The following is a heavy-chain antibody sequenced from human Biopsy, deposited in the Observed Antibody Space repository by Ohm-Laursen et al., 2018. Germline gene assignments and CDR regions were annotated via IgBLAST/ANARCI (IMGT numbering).Heavy chain of an antibody. CDR2: ITADEK. D-gene: IGHD1-26*01. V-gene: IGHV1-18*04. CDR1: DYTFYSYG. CDR3: ARVFGGAYYSYAFDI. Sequence: SVKVSCKASDYTFYSYGITWVRRVPGQGLEWMGWITADEKNSAPKFQGRVTMTTDMSTSTAYMELRGLKSDDTAVYYCARVFGGAYYSYAFDIWGQGTLVIVSS. J-gene: IGHJ3*02.